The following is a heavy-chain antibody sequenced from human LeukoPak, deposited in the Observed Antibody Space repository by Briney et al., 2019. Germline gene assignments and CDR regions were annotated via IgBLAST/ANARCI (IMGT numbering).Heavy chain of an antibody. V-gene: IGHV1-2*02. CDR1: GYTLTGYY. CDR3: ARDRVGSGWPRPYYFEV. CDR2: INPNTGAT. D-gene: IGHD6-19*01. J-gene: IGHJ4*02. Sequence: EASVKVSCKASGYTLTGYYLHWVRQAPGQGLEWMGWINPNTGATHSAQKFQGRITMTRDTSISTAYMDLSRRRSDDTAVYYCARDRVGSGWPRPYYFEVWGQGTLVTVSS.